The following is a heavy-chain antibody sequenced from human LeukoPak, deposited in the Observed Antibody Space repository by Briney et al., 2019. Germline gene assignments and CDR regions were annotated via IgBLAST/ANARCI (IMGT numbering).Heavy chain of an antibody. CDR1: GFTFDDYT. CDR3: AKDSQRFGGGYDPYYMDV. D-gene: IGHD5-12*01. Sequence: PGGSLRLSCAASGFTFDDYTIHWVRQAPGKGLEWVSLISWDGGSTYYADSVKGRFTISRDNSKNSLYLQMNSLRTEDTALYYCAKDSQRFGGGYDPYYMDVWGKGTTVTVSS. J-gene: IGHJ6*03. V-gene: IGHV3-43*01. CDR2: ISWDGGST.